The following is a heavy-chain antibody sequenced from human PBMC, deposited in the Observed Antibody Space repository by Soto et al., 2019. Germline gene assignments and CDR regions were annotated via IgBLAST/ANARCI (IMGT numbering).Heavy chain of an antibody. V-gene: IGHV4-59*01. CDR1: GGSINDYY. J-gene: IGHJ4*02. D-gene: IGHD3-10*01. CDR3: ATGRYSYGSEY. Sequence: QVQLQESGPGLVKSSETLSLTCTISGGSINDYYWSWIRQSPGKGLEWIGYVYSLGTTNYNPSLKSRVAISLDTSKREYSLTLSFVTAADTAVYYCATGRYSYGSEYWGQGALVIVSS. CDR2: VYSLGTT.